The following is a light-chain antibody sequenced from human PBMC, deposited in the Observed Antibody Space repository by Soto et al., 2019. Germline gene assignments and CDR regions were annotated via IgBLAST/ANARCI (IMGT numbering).Light chain of an antibody. Sequence: EIVMTQSPATLSVSPGERATLSCRASQSVGSNLAWYQQRPGQAPRPLIYGASTRAIGIPPSFSGSGSGTEFTLTISILQSEDFAVYYCQQYNNWPYTFGRGTKLEIK. CDR2: GAS. V-gene: IGKV3-15*01. CDR3: QQYNNWPYT. J-gene: IGKJ2*01. CDR1: QSVGSN.